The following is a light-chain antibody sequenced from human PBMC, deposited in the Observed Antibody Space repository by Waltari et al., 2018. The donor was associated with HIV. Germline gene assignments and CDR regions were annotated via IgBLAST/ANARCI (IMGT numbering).Light chain of an antibody. CDR2: NNN. CDR3: AAWDDSLNGVV. V-gene: IGLV1-44*01. Sequence: QSVLTQPPSASGTPGQRVTISCSGSSSNSGSNTVSWYQQLPGTAPKLLIYNNNERPSGVPDRFSGSTSGTSASLAISGLQSESEADYYCAAWDDSLNGVVFGGGTKLTVL. J-gene: IGLJ2*01. CDR1: SSNSGSNT.